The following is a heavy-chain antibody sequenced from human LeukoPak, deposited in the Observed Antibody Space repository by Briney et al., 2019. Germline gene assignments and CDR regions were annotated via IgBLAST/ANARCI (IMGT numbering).Heavy chain of an antibody. Sequence: GGSLRLSCAASGFTFSRYWMHWIRHAPGKGLVWVSRINPDGSTTNYADSVKGRFTISRDNTRNTLYLQMNSLRAEDTAVYYCTRDTYGPRDYWGQGILVTVSS. CDR1: GFTFSRYW. D-gene: IGHD3-10*01. V-gene: IGHV3-74*01. CDR3: TRDTYGPRDY. J-gene: IGHJ4*02. CDR2: INPDGSTT.